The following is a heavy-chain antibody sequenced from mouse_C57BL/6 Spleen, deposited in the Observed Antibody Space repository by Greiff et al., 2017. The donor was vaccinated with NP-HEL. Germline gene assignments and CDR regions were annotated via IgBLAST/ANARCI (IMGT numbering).Heavy chain of an antibody. J-gene: IGHJ1*03. Sequence: DVKLQESGPGLVKPSQSLSLTCSVTGYSITSGYYWNWIRQFPGNKLEWMGYISYDGSNNYNPSLKNRISITRDTSKNQFFLKLNSVTTEDTATYCCARVRSYWYFDVWGTGTTVTVSS. CDR1: GYSITSGYY. CDR3: ARVRSYWYFDV. V-gene: IGHV3-6*01. CDR2: ISYDGSN.